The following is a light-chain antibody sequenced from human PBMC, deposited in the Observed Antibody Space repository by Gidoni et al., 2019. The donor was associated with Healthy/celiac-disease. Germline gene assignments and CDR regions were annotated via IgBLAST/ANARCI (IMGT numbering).Light chain of an antibody. CDR1: SSDVGGYND. J-gene: IGLJ3*02. V-gene: IGLV2-14*01. CDR3: SAYTSSSTLGV. Sequence: QSALTQPASVSGSPGQSITISCTGTSSDVGGYNDVPWYQPHTGKAPKLMIYEVSNRPSGVSNRFSGSKSGNTASLTISGLQAEDEADYYCSAYTSSSTLGVFGGGTKLTVL. CDR2: EVS.